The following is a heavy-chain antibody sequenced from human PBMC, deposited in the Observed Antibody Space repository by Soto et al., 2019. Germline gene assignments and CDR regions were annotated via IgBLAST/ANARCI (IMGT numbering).Heavy chain of an antibody. CDR2: IYWADDK. J-gene: IGHJ6*02. V-gene: IGHV2-5*02. D-gene: IGHD6-6*01. Sequence: QITLKESGPTLVKPTQTLTLTCTFSGFSLSTTGVGVGWIRQPPGKALEWLALIYWADDKRYSPSLKSRLTIAKDTSKNQVVLTMTNMHPVDTATYYCAHSLIAAYYYGMDVWGQGTTVTVAS. CDR1: GFSLSTTGVG. CDR3: AHSLIAAYYYGMDV.